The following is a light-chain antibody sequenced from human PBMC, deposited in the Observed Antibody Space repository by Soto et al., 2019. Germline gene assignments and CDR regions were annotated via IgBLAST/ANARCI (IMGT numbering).Light chain of an antibody. V-gene: IGLV1-40*01. J-gene: IGLJ3*02. Sequence: QSVLTQPPSDSGAPGQTVTICCTGSSSHIGAGYDVHWYQQLPGTAPKLLIYGNSNRPSGVPDRFSGSKSGTSASLAITGLQAEDEADYYCQSYDSSLSGSVFGGGTKLTVL. CDR2: GNS. CDR1: SSHIGAGYD. CDR3: QSYDSSLSGSV.